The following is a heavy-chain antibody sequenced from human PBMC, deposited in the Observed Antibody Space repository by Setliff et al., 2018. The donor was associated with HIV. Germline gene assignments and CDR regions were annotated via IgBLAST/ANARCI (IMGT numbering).Heavy chain of an antibody. CDR2: IYPGDSDT. CDR3: ARLGGICSGGSCTALAYTMDV. D-gene: IGHD2-15*01. V-gene: IGHV5-51*01. Sequence: PGESLKISCQGSGYSFSSYWIGWGRQMPGKGLEWMGIIYPGDSDTRYSPSFQGQVTISADKSISTAYLQCSSLKASGTAMYYCARLGGICSGGSCTALAYTMDVWGQVTTVT. CDR1: GYSFSSYW. J-gene: IGHJ6*02.